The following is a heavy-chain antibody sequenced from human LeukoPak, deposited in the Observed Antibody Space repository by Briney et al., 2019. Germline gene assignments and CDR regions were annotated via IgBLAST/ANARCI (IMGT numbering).Heavy chain of an antibody. CDR2: IYYSGST. D-gene: IGHD1-1*01. J-gene: IGHJ6*03. V-gene: IGHV4-59*02. CDR3: ARGPAGYPLSYYYYMDV. CDR1: GASVNSFY. Sequence: PSETLSLTCTVSGASVNSFYWNWIRQPPGKGLEWIGYIYYSGSTNYNPSLKSRVTISVDTSKNQFSLKLSSVTAADTAVYYCARGPAGYPLSYYYYMDVWGKGTTVTVSS.